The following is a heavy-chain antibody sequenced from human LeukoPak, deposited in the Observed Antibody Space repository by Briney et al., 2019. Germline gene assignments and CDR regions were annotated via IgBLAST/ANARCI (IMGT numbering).Heavy chain of an antibody. V-gene: IGHV1-2*02. Sequence: ASVNVSCKASGFTFTDFYMHWVRQAPGQGLGWMGWIDPNSGGTNYAQKLQGRVTMTRDTSISTAYMELSRLRSDDTAVYYCARGVYVVRELFEYWGQGTLVTVSS. J-gene: IGHJ4*02. CDR3: ARGVYVVRELFEY. D-gene: IGHD3-10*01. CDR2: IDPNSGGT. CDR1: GFTFTDFY.